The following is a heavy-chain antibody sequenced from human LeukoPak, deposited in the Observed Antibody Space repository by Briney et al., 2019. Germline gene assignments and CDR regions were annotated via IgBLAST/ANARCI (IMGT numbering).Heavy chain of an antibody. CDR1: GYTFTSYY. Sequence: GPSVKVSCNTSGYTFTSYYIVWVRQAPGQGLEWMGRIDPSGGSTSYTQKFQGRVTMTRGTSTSTVYMELSSLRSEDTAVYYCARNSGSGFDYWGQGTLVTVSS. CDR2: IDPSGGST. V-gene: IGHV1-46*01. D-gene: IGHD2-15*01. CDR3: ARNSGSGFDY. J-gene: IGHJ4*02.